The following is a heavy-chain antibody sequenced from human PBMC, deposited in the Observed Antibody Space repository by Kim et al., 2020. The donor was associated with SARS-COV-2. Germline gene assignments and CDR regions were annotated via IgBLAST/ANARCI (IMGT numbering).Heavy chain of an antibody. CDR1: GFTFSSYS. CDR2: ISSSSSYI. Sequence: GGSLRLSCAASGFTFSSYSMNWVRQAPGKGLEWVSSISSSSSYIYYADXMKGRXXXSRXNAXXSLYLXMNSLRAEDTXXXXCARXXQYSSSWYEGGFDYXXXGT. V-gene: IGHV3-21*01. CDR3: ARXXQYSSSWYEGGFDY. D-gene: IGHD6-13*01. J-gene: IGHJ4*02.